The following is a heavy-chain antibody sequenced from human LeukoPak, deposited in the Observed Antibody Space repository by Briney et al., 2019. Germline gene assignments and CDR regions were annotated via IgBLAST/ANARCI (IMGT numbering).Heavy chain of an antibody. V-gene: IGHV3-21*01. CDR2: ISSSSSYI. CDR1: GFSFNTYS. Sequence: GGSLRLSCAASGFSFNTYSMNWVRQAPGKGLEWVSSISSSSSYIYYADSVKGRFTISRDNAKNSLYLQMNSLRAEDTAVYYCARDIRDTTVTYYWGQGTLVTVSS. D-gene: IGHD4-17*01. J-gene: IGHJ4*02. CDR3: ARDIRDTTVTYY.